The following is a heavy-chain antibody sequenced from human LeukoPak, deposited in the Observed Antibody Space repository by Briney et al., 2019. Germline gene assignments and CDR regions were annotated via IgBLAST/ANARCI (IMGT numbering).Heavy chain of an antibody. CDR2: INHSGST. CDR3: ARGIRITMVRGVSGWFDP. Sequence: SETLSLTCAVYGGSFSGYYWSWIRQPPGKGLEWIGEINHSGSTNYNPSLKSRVTISVDTSKNQFSLKLSPVTAADTAVYYCARGIRITMVRGVSGWFDPWGQGTLVTVSS. D-gene: IGHD3-10*01. J-gene: IGHJ5*02. V-gene: IGHV4-34*01. CDR1: GGSFSGYY.